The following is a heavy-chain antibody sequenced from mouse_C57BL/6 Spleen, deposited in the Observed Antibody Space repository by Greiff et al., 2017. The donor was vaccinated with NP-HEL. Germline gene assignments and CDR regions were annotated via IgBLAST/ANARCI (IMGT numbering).Heavy chain of an antibody. D-gene: IGHD2-3*01. V-gene: IGHV1-9*01. CDR1: GYTFTGYW. CDR2: ILPGSGST. CDR3: ARGIYDGYYNYYFDD. J-gene: IGHJ2*01. Sequence: QVQLQQSGAELMKPGASVKLSCKATGYTFTGYWIEWVKQRPGHGLEWIGEILPGSGSTNYNEKLKGKATFTADTSTNTAYMQLSSLTTEDSAIYYCARGIYDGYYNYYFDDWGQGTTLTGSS.